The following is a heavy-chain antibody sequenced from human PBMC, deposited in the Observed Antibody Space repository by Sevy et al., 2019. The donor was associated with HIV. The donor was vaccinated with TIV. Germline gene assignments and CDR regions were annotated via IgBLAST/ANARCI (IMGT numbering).Heavy chain of an antibody. V-gene: IGHV3-21*06. D-gene: IGHD3-10*01. CDR2: VSGSSNYI. J-gene: IGHJ4*02. Sequence: GGSLRLSCATSGFTFNNYNMNWVRQAPGKGLEWVSSVSGSSNYIYYAQSVKGRFIISRDNTKNTLYLLMYSPIVDDTALYYCARGAPDGSYDDLDYWGQGTLVTVSS. CDR1: GFTFNNYN. CDR3: ARGAPDGSYDDLDY.